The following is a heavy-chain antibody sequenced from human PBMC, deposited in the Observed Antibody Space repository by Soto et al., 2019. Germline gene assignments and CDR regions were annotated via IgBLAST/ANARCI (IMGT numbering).Heavy chain of an antibody. V-gene: IGHV4-34*01. Sequence: PSETLSLTCAVYGGSFSGYYWSWIRQPPGKGLEWIGEINHSGSTNYNPSLKSRVTISVDTSKNQFSLKLSSVTAADTAVYYCAIGGHGSGSYYYFDYWGQGTLVTVSS. D-gene: IGHD3-10*01. CDR1: GGSFSGYY. J-gene: IGHJ4*02. CDR3: AIGGHGSGSYYYFDY. CDR2: INHSGST.